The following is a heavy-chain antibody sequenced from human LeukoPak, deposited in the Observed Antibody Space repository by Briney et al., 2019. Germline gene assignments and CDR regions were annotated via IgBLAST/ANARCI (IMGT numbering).Heavy chain of an antibody. V-gene: IGHV4-59*01. Sequence: SETLSLTCTVSGGSISSYYWSWIRQPPGKGLEWIGYIYYSGSTNYNPSLKSRVTISVDTSKNQFSLKLSSVTAADTAVYYCARRYKITIFGVVIDWFDPWGQGTLVTVSS. D-gene: IGHD3-3*01. CDR2: IYYSGST. CDR1: GGSISSYY. J-gene: IGHJ5*02. CDR3: ARRYKITIFGVVIDWFDP.